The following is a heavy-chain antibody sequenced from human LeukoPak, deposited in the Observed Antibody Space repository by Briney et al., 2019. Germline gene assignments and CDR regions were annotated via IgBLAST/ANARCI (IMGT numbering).Heavy chain of an antibody. V-gene: IGHV1-2*02. J-gene: IGHJ6*02. Sequence: ASVKVSCTASGYTFTGYYMHWVRQAPGQGLEWMGWINPNSGGTNYAQKFQGRVTMTRDTSISTAYMELSRLRSDDTAVYYCARDFPSGYSGYDWSGAYYYYGMDVWGQGTTVTVSS. D-gene: IGHD5-12*01. CDR1: GYTFTGYY. CDR3: ARDFPSGYSGYDWSGAYYYYGMDV. CDR2: INPNSGGT.